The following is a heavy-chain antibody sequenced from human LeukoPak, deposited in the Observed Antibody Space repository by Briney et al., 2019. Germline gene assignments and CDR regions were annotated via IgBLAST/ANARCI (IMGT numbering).Heavy chain of an antibody. CDR1: GFSFRSYS. CDR3: ARGTKRQQLRTRNFEY. CDR2: ISYDGNNK. D-gene: IGHD6-13*01. V-gene: IGHV3-30-3*01. Sequence: TGGSLRLSCAASGFSFRSYSMHWVRQAPGKGLEWVAFISYDGNNKYYGDSLKGRFTISRDNSKNTLFLQMNSLRVEDTAVYYCARGTKRQQLRTRNFEYWGQGTLVTVSS. J-gene: IGHJ4*02.